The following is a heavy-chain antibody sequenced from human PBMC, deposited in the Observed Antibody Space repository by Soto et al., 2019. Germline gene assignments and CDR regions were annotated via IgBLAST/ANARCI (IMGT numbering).Heavy chain of an antibody. CDR3: AGTYYDILTGYPLPYYFDY. CDR2: IYYSGST. Sequence: QVQLQESGPGLVKPSETLSLTCTVSGGSISSYYWSWIRQPPGKGLEWIGYIYYSGSTNYNPSLKSRVTISVDTSKNQFSLKLSSVTAADTAVYYCAGTYYDILTGYPLPYYFDYWGQGTLVTVSS. J-gene: IGHJ4*02. D-gene: IGHD3-9*01. CDR1: GGSISSYY. V-gene: IGHV4-59*08.